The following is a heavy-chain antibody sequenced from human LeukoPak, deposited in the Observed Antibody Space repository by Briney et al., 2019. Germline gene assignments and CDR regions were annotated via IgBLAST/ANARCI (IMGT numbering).Heavy chain of an antibody. CDR1: GGSISSSSYY. CDR3: ARRQIYYGWVDP. J-gene: IGHJ5*02. V-gene: IGHV4-39*01. D-gene: IGHD3-22*01. Sequence: PSETLSLTCTVSGGSISSSSYYWGWIRQPPGKGLEWIGSIYYSGSTYYNPSLKSRVTISGDTSKNQFSLKLSSVTAADTAVYYCARRQIYYGWVDPWGQGTLVTVSS. CDR2: IYYSGST.